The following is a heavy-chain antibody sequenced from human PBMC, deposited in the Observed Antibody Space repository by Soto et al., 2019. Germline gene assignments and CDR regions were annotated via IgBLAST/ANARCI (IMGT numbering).Heavy chain of an antibody. CDR2: INAGNGNT. J-gene: IGHJ4*02. D-gene: IGHD3-22*01. CDR1: GYTFTSYA. V-gene: IGHV1-3*01. CDR3: ARDGYYYDSSGYYY. Sequence: ASVKVSCKASGYTFTSYAMHWVRQAPGQRLEWMGWINAGNGNTKYSQKFQGRVTITRDTSASTAYMELSSLRSEYTAVYYCARDGYYYDSSGYYYWGQGTLVTVSS.